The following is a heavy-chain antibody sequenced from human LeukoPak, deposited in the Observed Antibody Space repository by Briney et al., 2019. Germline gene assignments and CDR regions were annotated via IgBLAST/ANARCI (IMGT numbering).Heavy chain of an antibody. J-gene: IGHJ4*02. Sequence: ASVKFSCKASGYTFTDYYIHWVRQAPGQGLEWVGLIHPNTGDTFYEQKFRGRVTMTRDTSINTAYMELDRLTSDDTAVYYCARDYSGSYTHWAQGTLVTVSS. D-gene: IGHD1-26*01. CDR3: ARDYSGSYTH. V-gene: IGHV1-2*06. CDR1: GYTFTDYY. CDR2: IHPNTGDT.